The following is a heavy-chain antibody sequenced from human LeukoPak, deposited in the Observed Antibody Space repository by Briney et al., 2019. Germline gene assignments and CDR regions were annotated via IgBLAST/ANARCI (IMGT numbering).Heavy chain of an antibody. CDR3: AREGYRGSYLGGGRGSEFDY. Sequence: GGSLRLSCAASGFTFSSYSMNWVPQAPGKGPEWVSSLSSSSSYIYFADSVKGRFTISRDNAKNSLYLQMNSLRAEDTAVYYCAREGYRGSYLGGGRGSEFDYWGQGTLVTVSS. CDR2: LSSSSSYI. J-gene: IGHJ4*02. CDR1: GFTFSSYS. V-gene: IGHV3-21*01. D-gene: IGHD1-26*01.